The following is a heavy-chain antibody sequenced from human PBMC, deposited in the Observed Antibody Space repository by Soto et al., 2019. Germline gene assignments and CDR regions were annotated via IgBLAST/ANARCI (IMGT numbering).Heavy chain of an antibody. Sequence: SGPTLVNPTQTLTLTCTFSGFSLSSVGVGVAWIRQPPGKALEWLALIYWDDDKRYSPSLKSRLTITKDTSKNQMVLTMTNMDPVDTATYYCARSGGSPDWFDPWGQGTLVTVSS. D-gene: IGHD2-15*01. CDR3: ARSGGSPDWFDP. J-gene: IGHJ5*02. CDR2: IYWDDDK. CDR1: GFSLSSVGVG. V-gene: IGHV2-5*02.